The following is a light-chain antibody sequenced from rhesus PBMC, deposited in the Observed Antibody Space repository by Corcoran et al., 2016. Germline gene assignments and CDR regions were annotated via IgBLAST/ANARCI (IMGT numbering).Light chain of an antibody. Sequence: DIVMTQTPLSLPVTPGEPASISCRSSQSLWDGEVGSTYLDWYLQKPGQSPQLLIFEVSNRASGVPERFSGRGSDTDLTLKISRVEAEDVGVYYCMQALEFPPTFGRGTKVEIK. CDR2: EVS. J-gene: IGKJ4*01. CDR1: QSLWDGEVGSTY. CDR3: MQALEFPPT. V-gene: IGKV2-104*02.